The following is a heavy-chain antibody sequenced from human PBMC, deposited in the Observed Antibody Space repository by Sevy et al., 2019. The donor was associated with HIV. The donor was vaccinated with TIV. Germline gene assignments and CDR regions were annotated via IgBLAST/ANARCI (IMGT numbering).Heavy chain of an antibody. CDR2: IKSKTDGGTT. V-gene: IGHV3-15*01. D-gene: IGHD3-10*01. Sequence: GGSLRLSCAASGFTFSNAWMSWVRQAPGKGLEWVGRIKSKTDGGTTDYAAPVKGRFTMSRDDSKSTLYLQMNSLKTDDTAVYYCTTVGRYYYGSGSYLSSYGMDVWGQGTTVTVSS. CDR3: TTVGRYYYGSGSYLSSYGMDV. CDR1: GFTFSNAW. J-gene: IGHJ6*02.